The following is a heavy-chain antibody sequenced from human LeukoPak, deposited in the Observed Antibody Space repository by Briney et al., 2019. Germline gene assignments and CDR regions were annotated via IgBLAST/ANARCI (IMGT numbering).Heavy chain of an antibody. Sequence: GGSLRLSCAASGFTFSASAMTWVRQAPGKGLEWVANIKQDGSEKYYVDSVKGRFTISRDNAKNSLYLQMNSLRAEDTAVYYCARLAAADLPYFDYWGQGTLVTVSS. D-gene: IGHD6-13*01. V-gene: IGHV3-7*01. CDR3: ARLAAADLPYFDY. CDR1: GFTFSASA. CDR2: IKQDGSEK. J-gene: IGHJ4*02.